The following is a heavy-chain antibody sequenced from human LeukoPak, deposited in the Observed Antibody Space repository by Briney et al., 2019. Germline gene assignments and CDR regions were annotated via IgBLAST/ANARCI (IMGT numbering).Heavy chain of an antibody. V-gene: IGHV1-2*02. J-gene: IGHJ4*02. CDR1: GYTFTGYY. Sequence: ASVKVSCKASGYTFTGYYMHWVRQAPGQGLEWMGWINPNSGGTNYAQKFQGRVIMTSDTSISTAYMELSSLRSDDTAVYYCARGRSTTGTFFIYWGQGTLVTVSS. CDR3: ARGRSTTGTFFIY. D-gene: IGHD1-1*01. CDR2: INPNSGGT.